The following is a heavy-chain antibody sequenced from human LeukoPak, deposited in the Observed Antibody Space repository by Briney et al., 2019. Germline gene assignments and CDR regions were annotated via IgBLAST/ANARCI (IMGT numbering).Heavy chain of an antibody. CDR2: ITYSPTYR. J-gene: IGHJ4*02. CDR1: GFTFSSYS. Sequence: GGSLRLSCAASGFTFSSYSMNWVRQAPGKGLEWVSLITYSPTYRHYADSVKGRFTISRDNAKNSVYLQMDSLRAEDTAVYFCARGRLRKMVGTTNHYFDYWGREPWSPSPQ. CDR3: ARGRLRKMVGTTNHYFDY. D-gene: IGHD4/OR15-4a*01. V-gene: IGHV3-21*01.